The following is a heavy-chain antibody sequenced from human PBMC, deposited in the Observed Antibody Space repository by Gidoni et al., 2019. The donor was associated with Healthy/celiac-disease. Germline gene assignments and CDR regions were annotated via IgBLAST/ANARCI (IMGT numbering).Heavy chain of an antibody. CDR3: AKDPTHDYSNPDY. CDR1: GFTFSSYA. D-gene: IGHD4-4*01. Sequence: EVQLLESGGGLVQPGGSLRLSCAASGFTFSSYARSWVRQAPGKGLEWVSAISGSGGSTYYADSVKGRFTISRDNSKNTLYLQMNSLRAEDTAVYYCAKDPTHDYSNPDYWGQGTLVTVSS. V-gene: IGHV3-23*01. CDR2: ISGSGGST. J-gene: IGHJ4*02.